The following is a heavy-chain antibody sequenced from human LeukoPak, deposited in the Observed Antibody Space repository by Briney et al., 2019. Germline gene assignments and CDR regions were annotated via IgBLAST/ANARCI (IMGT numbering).Heavy chain of an antibody. CDR2: IYYSGST. D-gene: IGHD3-22*01. V-gene: IGHV4-30-4*01. Sequence: SQTLSRTCPVSGGSISSGDYYWSLIRQPPGKGLEWIGYIYYSGSTYYNPSLKSRVTISVDTSKNQFSLKLSSVTAADTAVYYCARDSGGYYYDSSGNTDGYYYYGMDVWGQGTTVTVSS. CDR3: ARDSGGYYYDSSGNTDGYYYYGMDV. CDR1: GGSISSGDYY. J-gene: IGHJ6*02.